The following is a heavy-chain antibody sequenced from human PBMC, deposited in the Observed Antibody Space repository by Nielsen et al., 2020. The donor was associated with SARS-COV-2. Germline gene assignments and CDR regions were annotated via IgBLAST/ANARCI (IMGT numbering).Heavy chain of an antibody. CDR2: ISYDGSNK. D-gene: IGHD3-22*01. CDR1: GFTFSSYA. J-gene: IGHJ4*02. V-gene: IGHV3-30-3*01. CDR3: ARDLWDSGSYYDSSGYYSFDY. Sequence: GESLKISCAASGFTFSSYAMHWVRQAPGKGLEWVAVISYDGSNKYYADSVKGRFTISRDNSKNTLYLQMNSLRAEDTAVYYCARDLWDSGSYYDSSGYYSFDYWGQGTLVTVSS.